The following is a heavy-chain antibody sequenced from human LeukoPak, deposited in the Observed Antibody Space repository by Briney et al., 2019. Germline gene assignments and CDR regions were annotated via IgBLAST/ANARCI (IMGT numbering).Heavy chain of an antibody. CDR1: GFTFSTYG. CDR3: AKDAASWFYCGMDV. CDR2: ISYDGNNK. J-gene: IGHJ6*02. D-gene: IGHD6-13*01. V-gene: IGHV3-30*18. Sequence: GGSLRLSCEASGFTFSTYGMHWVRQAPGKGLEWVAVISYDGNNKYYADSVRGRFTISRDNSKNTLYLQTNSLRAEDTAVYYCAKDAASWFYCGMDVWGQGTTVTVSS.